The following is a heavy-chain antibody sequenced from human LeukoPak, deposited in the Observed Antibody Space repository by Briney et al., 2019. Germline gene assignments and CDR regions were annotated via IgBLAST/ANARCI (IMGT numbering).Heavy chain of an antibody. J-gene: IGHJ4*02. CDR1: GGTFSSYA. CDR3: ASSPYGGNSVEFDY. Sequence: SVKVSCKASGGTFSSYAISWVRQAPGQGLEWMGRIIPILGIASYAQKFQGRVTITADKSTSTAYMELSSLRSEDTAVYYCASSPYGGNSVEFDYWGQGTLVTVSS. D-gene: IGHD4-23*01. CDR2: IIPILGIA. V-gene: IGHV1-69*04.